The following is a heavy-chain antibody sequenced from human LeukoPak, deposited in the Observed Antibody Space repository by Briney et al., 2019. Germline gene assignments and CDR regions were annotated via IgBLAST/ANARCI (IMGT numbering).Heavy chain of an antibody. CDR3: ARGGIQVSGIDEFDY. CDR2: IGIRGDT. V-gene: IGHV3-13*01. D-gene: IGHD6-19*01. J-gene: IGHJ4*02. CDR1: GFTFIDYN. Sequence: GGSLRLSCAASGFTFIDYNMHWVRHVIGKGLEWVSAIGIRGDTHYSGSVKGRFTTSRESAESSLYLQMNSLRAEDTAVYYCARGGIQVSGIDEFDYWGQGTLVTVSS.